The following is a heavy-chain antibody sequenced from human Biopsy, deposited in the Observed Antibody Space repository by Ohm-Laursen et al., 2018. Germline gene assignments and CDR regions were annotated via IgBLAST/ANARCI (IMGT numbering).Heavy chain of an antibody. D-gene: IGHD3-10*01. CDR2: ISNTGDGT. V-gene: IGHV3-64*01. Sequence: SLRLSCAASGFLFSRHAMHWVRQAPGKGLEYVSAISNTGDGTYYANPVKGRFTVSRDNSGNRLYLQMDSLRIEDTAIYFCARAGDFGSRGAGDYWGRGTLVTVSS. CDR1: GFLFSRHA. J-gene: IGHJ4*02. CDR3: ARAGDFGSRGAGDY.